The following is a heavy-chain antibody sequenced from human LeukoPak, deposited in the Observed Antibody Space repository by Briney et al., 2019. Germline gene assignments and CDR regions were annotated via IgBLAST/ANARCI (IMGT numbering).Heavy chain of an antibody. CDR1: GFTVSSNY. CDR3: ANDRNSSSWALGN. V-gene: IGHV3-66*01. D-gene: IGHD6-13*01. J-gene: IGHJ4*02. Sequence: GGSLRLSCAASGFTVSSNYMSWVRQAPGKGLEWVSVIYSGASTYYADSVKGRFTISRDNSKNTLYLQMNSLRAEDTAVYYCANDRNSSSWALGNWGQGTLVTVSS. CDR2: IYSGAST.